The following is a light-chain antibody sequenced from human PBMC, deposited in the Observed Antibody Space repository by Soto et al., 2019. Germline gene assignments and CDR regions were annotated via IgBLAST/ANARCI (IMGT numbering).Light chain of an antibody. CDR2: VAA. CDR1: QTISRW. J-gene: IGKJ5*01. V-gene: IGKV1-5*01. CDR3: HSRA. Sequence: DLQLTQTPSTLSASLGCPVTITCRASQTISRWLSWYQQKPGRAPKLLIHVAATLDSGVPSRFSGSGSETEFTLTISRQQPDDFATYFCHSRAFGQGTRLEIK.